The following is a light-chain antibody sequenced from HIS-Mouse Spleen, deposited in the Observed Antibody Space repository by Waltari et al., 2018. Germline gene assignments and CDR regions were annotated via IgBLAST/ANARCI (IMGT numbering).Light chain of an antibody. CDR3: QTWGTGIQV. CDR2: LNSDGSH. J-gene: IGLJ3*02. CDR1: SGHSSYA. Sequence: QLVLTQSPSASASLGASAKLTCTLSSGHSSYAIAWHQQQPEKGPRYLMKLNSDGSHSKGDGIPDRFSGSSSGAERYLTISSLQSEDEADYYCQTWGTGIQVFGGGTKLTVL. V-gene: IGLV4-69*01.